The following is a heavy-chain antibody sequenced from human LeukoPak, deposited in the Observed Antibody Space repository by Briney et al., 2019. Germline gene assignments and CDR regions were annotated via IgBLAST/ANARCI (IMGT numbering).Heavy chain of an antibody. Sequence: SETLSLTCAVYGGSFSGYYWSWIRQPPGKGLEWIGEINHSESTNYNPSLKSRVTISVDTSKNQFSLKLSSVTAADTAVYYCARGGESTRITIFGVVIRPPPAFDYWGQGTLVTVSS. J-gene: IGHJ4*02. CDR1: GGSFSGYY. D-gene: IGHD3-3*01. V-gene: IGHV4-34*01. CDR3: ARGGESTRITIFGVVIRPPPAFDY. CDR2: INHSEST.